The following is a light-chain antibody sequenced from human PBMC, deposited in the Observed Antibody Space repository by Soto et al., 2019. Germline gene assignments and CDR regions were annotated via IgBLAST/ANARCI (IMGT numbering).Light chain of an antibody. CDR1: QSISSY. Sequence: DIQMTQPPSSLSASVGDRVTITCRASQSISSYLTWYQQKPGQAPKLLIYAASSLESGVPSRFSGSGSGTDFTLTISSLQPEDFATYYCQQCYSTPITFGQGTRLEIK. CDR3: QQCYSTPIT. V-gene: IGKV1-39*01. CDR2: AAS. J-gene: IGKJ5*01.